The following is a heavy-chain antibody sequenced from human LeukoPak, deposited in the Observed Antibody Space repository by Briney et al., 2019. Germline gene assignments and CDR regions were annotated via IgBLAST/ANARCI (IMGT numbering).Heavy chain of an antibody. CDR2: IYYSGST. D-gene: IGHD2-15*01. V-gene: IGHV4-59*01. CDR3: AREGIAADLAY. Sequence: PSETLSLTCTVSGGSISSYYWSWIRQPPGKGLEWIGYIYYSGSTNYNPSLRSRVTISVETSKNKFSLKLRSVTAADTAVYYCAREGIAADLAYWGQGTLVTVSS. J-gene: IGHJ4*02. CDR1: GGSISSYY.